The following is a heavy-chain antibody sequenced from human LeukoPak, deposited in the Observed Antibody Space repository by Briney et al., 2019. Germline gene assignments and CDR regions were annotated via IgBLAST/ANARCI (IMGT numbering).Heavy chain of an antibody. D-gene: IGHD2-2*01. J-gene: IGHJ4*02. CDR2: IIGGAGST. V-gene: IGHV3-23*01. CDR3: AHGAMYQLDY. CDR1: GFTVSSNY. Sequence: GGSLRLSCAASGFTVSSNYMSWVRQAPGKGLEWVSGIIGGAGSTYYADSVKGRFTISGDNSKNTLFLQMNSLTAEDTAVYYCAHGAMYQLDYWGQGTLVTVSS.